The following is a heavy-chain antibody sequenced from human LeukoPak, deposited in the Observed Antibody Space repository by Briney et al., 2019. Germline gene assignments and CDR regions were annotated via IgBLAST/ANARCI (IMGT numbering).Heavy chain of an antibody. J-gene: IGHJ3*02. CDR1: GYSISSGYY. V-gene: IGHV4-38-2*02. Sequence: PSETLSLTCTVSGYSISSGYYWGWIRQPPGKGLEWIGSIYHSGSTYYNPSLKSRVTISVDTSKNQFSLKLSSVTAADTAVYYCATQAPTGAFDIWGQGTMVTVSS. CDR3: ATQAPTGAFDI. CDR2: IYHSGST.